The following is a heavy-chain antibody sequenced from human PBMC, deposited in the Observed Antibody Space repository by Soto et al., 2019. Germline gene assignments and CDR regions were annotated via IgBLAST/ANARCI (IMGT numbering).Heavy chain of an antibody. J-gene: IGHJ5*02. CDR2: IYWDDDK. CDR3: AHIPNYYQYDWFDP. D-gene: IGHD3-16*01. Sequence: QITLKESGPTLVKPTQTLTLTCTFSGFSLTTRGVGVGWIRQPPGKALECLALIYWDDDKRYSPSLQSRLSITKDTSKNQGVLTMTNVDPVDTATYYCAHIPNYYQYDWFDPWGQGTLVSVSS. CDR1: GFSLTTRGVG. V-gene: IGHV2-5*02.